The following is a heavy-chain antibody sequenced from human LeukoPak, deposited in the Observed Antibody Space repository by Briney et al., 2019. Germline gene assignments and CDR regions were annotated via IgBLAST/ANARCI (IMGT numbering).Heavy chain of an antibody. Sequence: ASVKVSCKASGDAFTSYGISWVRQAPGQGLEWMGWISAYNGNTNYAQKLQGRVTMTTDTSTSTAYMELRSLRSDDTAVYYCARVSRGYCSGGSCYVDYWGQGTLVTVSS. CDR2: ISAYNGNT. V-gene: IGHV1-18*01. CDR3: ARVSRGYCSGGSCYVDY. D-gene: IGHD2-15*01. J-gene: IGHJ4*02. CDR1: GDAFTSYG.